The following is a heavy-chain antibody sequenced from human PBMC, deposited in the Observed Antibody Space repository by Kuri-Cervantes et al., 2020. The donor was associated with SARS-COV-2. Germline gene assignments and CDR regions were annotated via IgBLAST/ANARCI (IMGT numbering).Heavy chain of an antibody. Sequence: KVSCKGSGYSFTSYWIGWARQMSGKGLEWMGIIYPGDSDTRYSPSFQGQVTISADKSISTAFLQWSSLKASDTAIYYCARRAYGEQVDYYYMDVWGKGTTVTVSS. J-gene: IGHJ6*03. CDR3: ARRAYGEQVDYYYMDV. CDR1: GYSFTSYW. V-gene: IGHV5-51*01. D-gene: IGHD4-17*01. CDR2: IYPGDSDT.